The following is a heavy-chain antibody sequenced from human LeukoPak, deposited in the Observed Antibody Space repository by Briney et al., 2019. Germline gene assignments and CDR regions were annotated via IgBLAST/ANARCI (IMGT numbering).Heavy chain of an antibody. J-gene: IGHJ4*02. D-gene: IGHD6-13*01. CDR3: AGGARRQQPFDY. CDR1: EFTVSSNY. V-gene: IGHV3-66*01. CDR2: IYSGGST. Sequence: GWCLRLSCAASEFTVSSNYMNWVRQAPGKGLEWVSVIYSGGSTYYADSVKGRFTISRDNSKNTLYLQMNSLRAEDTAVYYCAGGARRQQPFDYWGQGTLVTVSS.